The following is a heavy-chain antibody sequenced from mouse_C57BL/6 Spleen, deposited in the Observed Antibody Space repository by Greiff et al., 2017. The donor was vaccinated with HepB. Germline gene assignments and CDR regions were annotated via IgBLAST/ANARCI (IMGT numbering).Heavy chain of an antibody. V-gene: IGHV5-4*01. CDR1: GFTFSSYA. J-gene: IGHJ4*01. D-gene: IGHD2-5*01. CDR3: ARDNYSNYRDYAMDY. CDR2: ISDGGSYT. Sequence: EVKLQESGGGLVKPGGSLKLSCAASGFTFSSYAMSWVRQTPEKRLEWVATISDGGSYTYYPDNVKGRFTISRDNAKNNLYLQMSHLKSEDTAMYYCARDNYSNYRDYAMDYWGQGTSVTVSS.